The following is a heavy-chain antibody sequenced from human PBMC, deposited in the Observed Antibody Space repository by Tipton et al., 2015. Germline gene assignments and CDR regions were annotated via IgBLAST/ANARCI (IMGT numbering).Heavy chain of an antibody. CDR1: GDSISSGSYH. D-gene: IGHD2-15*01. CDR3: ARGTPFHF. J-gene: IGHJ4*02. V-gene: IGHV4-39*01. CDR2: IYHLGGT. Sequence: TLSLTCTVSGDSISSGSYHWGWIRQPPGKGLEYIGSIYHLGGTLYNPSLQSRLNISIDTSKNQFSLKMPSVTAADTAVYYCARGTPFHFWGRGTLVTVSS.